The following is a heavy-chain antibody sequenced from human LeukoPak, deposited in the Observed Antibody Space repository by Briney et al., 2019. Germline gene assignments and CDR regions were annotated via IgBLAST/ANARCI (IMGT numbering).Heavy chain of an antibody. Sequence: SETLSLTRTVSGGSISSSSYYWGWIRQPPGKGLEWIGSIYYSGSTYYNPSLKSRVTISVDTSKNQFSLKLSSVTAADTAVYYCARLAISTVDYFDYWGQGTLVTVSS. CDR2: IYYSGST. J-gene: IGHJ4*02. V-gene: IGHV4-39*01. D-gene: IGHD1-26*01. CDR3: ARLAISTVDYFDY. CDR1: GGSISSSSYY.